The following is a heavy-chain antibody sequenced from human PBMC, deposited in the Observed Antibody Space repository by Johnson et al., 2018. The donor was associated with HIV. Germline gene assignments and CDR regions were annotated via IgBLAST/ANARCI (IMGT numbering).Heavy chain of an antibody. CDR3: ARGRRPWELHGFNAFDT. V-gene: IGHV3-33*01. CDR1: GFTFSSYG. CDR2: IWFDGTNK. J-gene: IGHJ3*02. D-gene: IGHD1-26*01. Sequence: QVQLVESGGGAVQPGRSLRLSCAASGFTFSSYGMHWVRQAPGKGLEWVAVIWFDGTNKYYADSVKGRFTISRDNSKNTLYLQMNSLRVEDTAAYHCARGRRPWELHGFNAFDTWGQGTMVIVSS.